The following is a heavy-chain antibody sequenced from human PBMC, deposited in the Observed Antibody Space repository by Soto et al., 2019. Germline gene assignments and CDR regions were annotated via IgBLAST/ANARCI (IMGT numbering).Heavy chain of an antibody. Sequence: PSETLSHTCTFSGGSISSYYWSLIRQPPGKGLEWIGYIYYSGSTNYNPSLKSRVTISVDTSKNQFSLKLSSVTAADTAVYYCARHWLQSWFDPWGQGTLVTVSS. CDR1: GGSISSYY. J-gene: IGHJ5*02. D-gene: IGHD4-4*01. CDR3: ARHWLQSWFDP. V-gene: IGHV4-59*08. CDR2: IYYSGST.